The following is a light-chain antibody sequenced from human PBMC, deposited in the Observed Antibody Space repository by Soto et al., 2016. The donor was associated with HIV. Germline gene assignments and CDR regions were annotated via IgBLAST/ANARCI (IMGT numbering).Light chain of an antibody. CDR1: SLRSYY. J-gene: IGLJ3*02. Sequence: SSELTQDPAVSVALGQTVRITCQGDSLRSYYGSWYQQKPGQAPVLVIYGKNSRPSGIPDRFSGSNSGNTATLTISGTQAMDEADYYCQAWDSSTPWVFGGGTKLTVL. CDR2: GKN. CDR3: QAWDSSTPWV. V-gene: IGLV3-19*01.